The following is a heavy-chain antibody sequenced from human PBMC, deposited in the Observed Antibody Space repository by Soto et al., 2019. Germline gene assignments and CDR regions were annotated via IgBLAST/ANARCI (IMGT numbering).Heavy chain of an antibody. D-gene: IGHD2-2*01. V-gene: IGHV3-23*01. Sequence: GGSLRLSCAASGFTFSSYAMSWVRQAPGKGLEWVSAISGSGGSTYYADSVKGRFTISRDNSKNTLYLQMNSLRAEDTAVYYCAKEDIVVVPAAPPPGYYYGMDVWGQATTVTVSS. J-gene: IGHJ6*02. CDR2: ISGSGGST. CDR3: AKEDIVVVPAAPPPGYYYGMDV. CDR1: GFTFSSYA.